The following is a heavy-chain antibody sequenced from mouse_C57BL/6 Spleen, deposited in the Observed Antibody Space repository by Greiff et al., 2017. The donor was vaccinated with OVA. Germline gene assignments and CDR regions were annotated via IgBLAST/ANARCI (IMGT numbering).Heavy chain of an antibody. V-gene: IGHV1-82*01. J-gene: IGHJ4*01. CDR1: GYAFSSSW. CDR2: IYPGDGDT. CDR3: ARLYDGSYAMDY. D-gene: IGHD2-3*01. Sequence: VQLQQSGPELVKPGASVKISCKASGYAFSSSWMNWVKQRPGKGLEWIGRIYPGDGDTNYNGKFKGKATLTADKSSSTAYMQLSSLTSEDSAVYFCARLYDGSYAMDYWGQGTSVTVSS.